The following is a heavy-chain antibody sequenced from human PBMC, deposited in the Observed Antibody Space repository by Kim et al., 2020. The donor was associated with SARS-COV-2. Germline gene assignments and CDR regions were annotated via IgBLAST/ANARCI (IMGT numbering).Heavy chain of an antibody. CDR2: IISSGSTI. Sequence: GGSLRLSCAASGFTFSSYEMNWVRQAPGKGLEWVSYIISSGSTIYYADSVKGRFTISRDNAKNSLYLQMNSLRAEDTAVYYCAIHPRADYGDYWRNGPDDAFDIWGQGTMVTVSS. D-gene: IGHD4-17*01. V-gene: IGHV3-48*03. J-gene: IGHJ3*02. CDR3: AIHPRADYGDYWRNGPDDAFDI. CDR1: GFTFSSYE.